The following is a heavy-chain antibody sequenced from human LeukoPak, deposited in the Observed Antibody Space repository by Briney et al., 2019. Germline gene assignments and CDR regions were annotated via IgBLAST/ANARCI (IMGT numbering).Heavy chain of an antibody. D-gene: IGHD3-22*01. CDR2: IYYSGST. V-gene: IGHV4-59*12. CDR1: GGSISSYY. Sequence: PSETLSLTCTVSGGSISSYYWSWIRQPPGKGLEWIGYIYYSGSTNYNPSLKSRVTISVDTSKNQFSLSLRSVTAADTAMYYCARGTSGYYFAAGGLDVWGQGTTVTVSS. CDR3: ARGTSGYYFAAGGLDV. J-gene: IGHJ6*02.